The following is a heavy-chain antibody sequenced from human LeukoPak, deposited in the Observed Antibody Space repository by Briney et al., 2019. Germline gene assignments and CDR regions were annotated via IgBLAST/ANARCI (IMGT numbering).Heavy chain of an antibody. D-gene: IGHD3-22*01. J-gene: IGHJ5*02. CDR2: ISYDGSNK. V-gene: IGHV3-30-3*01. CDR3: ASGRERYYDKPRFDP. Sequence: GGSLRLSCAASGFTFSSYAMHWVRQAPGKGLEWVAVISYDGSNKYYADSVKGRFTISRDNSKNTLYLQMNSLRAEDTAVYYCASGRERYYDKPRFDPWGQGTLVTVSS. CDR1: GFTFSSYA.